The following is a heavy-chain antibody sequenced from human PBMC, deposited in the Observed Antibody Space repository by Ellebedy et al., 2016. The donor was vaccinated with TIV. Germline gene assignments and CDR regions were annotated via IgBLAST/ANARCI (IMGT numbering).Heavy chain of an antibody. CDR2: ISYDGSNK. V-gene: IGHV3-33*05. CDR3: ARGYEGGFDH. Sequence: SCKVSGYTLTELSMHWVRQAPGKGLEWVAVISYDGSNKYYADSVKGRFTISRDNAKNTLYLQMNSLRVEDTAVYYCARGYEGGFDHWGQGTLVTVSS. J-gene: IGHJ4*02. D-gene: IGHD5-12*01. CDR1: GYTLTELS.